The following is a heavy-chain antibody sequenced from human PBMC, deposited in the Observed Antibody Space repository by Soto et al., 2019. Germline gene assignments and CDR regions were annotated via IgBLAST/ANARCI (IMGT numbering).Heavy chain of an antibody. V-gene: IGHV1-8*01. Sequence: QVQLVQSGAEVKKPGASVKVSCKASGYTFTSYDINWVRQATGQGLEWMGWMNPNSGNTGYAQKFQGRVTMTRNTSISTAYMELSSLRSEDTAAYYCASTAALPYCTNGVCVAFHIWGQGTMVTVSS. CDR3: ASTAALPYCTNGVCVAFHI. CDR2: MNPNSGNT. J-gene: IGHJ3*02. CDR1: GYTFTSYD. D-gene: IGHD2-8*01.